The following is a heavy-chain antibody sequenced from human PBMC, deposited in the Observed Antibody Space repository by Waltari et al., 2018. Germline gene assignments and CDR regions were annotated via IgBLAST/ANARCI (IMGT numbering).Heavy chain of an antibody. J-gene: IGHJ4*02. Sequence: EVQLVESGGGLVQPGGSLRLSCAASGFTFSSYSMNWVRQAPGKGLEWVSYISSSSSTIYYADSVKGRFTISRDNAKNSLYLQMNSLRAEDTAVYYCAREGAAMVLGYFDYWGQGTLVTVSS. V-gene: IGHV3-48*04. CDR3: AREGAAMVLGYFDY. CDR2: ISSSSSTI. D-gene: IGHD5-18*01. CDR1: GFTFSSYS.